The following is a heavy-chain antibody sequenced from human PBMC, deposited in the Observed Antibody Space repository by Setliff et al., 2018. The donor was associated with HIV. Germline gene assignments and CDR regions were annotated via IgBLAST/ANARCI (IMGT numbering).Heavy chain of an antibody. D-gene: IGHD3-16*01. CDR2: IHHSGRT. J-gene: IGHJ3*02. V-gene: IGHV4-34*10. CDR1: GGTFSDYS. Sequence: SETLSLTCAVYGGTFSDYSWTWIRRPPGKGLEWIGEIHHSGRTEYNPSLTSRISMSVDSSKNQFSLKLSSVTAADTAVYYCARASRGDGAFDIWGQGTMVTVSS. CDR3: ARASRGDGAFDI.